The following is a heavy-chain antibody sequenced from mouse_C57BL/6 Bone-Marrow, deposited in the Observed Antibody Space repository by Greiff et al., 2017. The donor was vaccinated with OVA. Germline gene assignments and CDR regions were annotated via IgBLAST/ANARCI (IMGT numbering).Heavy chain of an antibody. D-gene: IGHD2-1*01. CDR3: AREAGYYGNCGFAY. CDR1: GYTFTGYW. Sequence: VKLQQSGAELMKPGASVKLSCKATGYTFTGYWIEWVKQRPGHGLEWIGEILPGSGSTNYNEKFKGKATFTADTSSNTAYMQLSSLTTEDSAIYYCAREAGYYGNCGFAYWGQGTLVTVSA. CDR2: ILPGSGST. V-gene: IGHV1-9*01. J-gene: IGHJ3*01.